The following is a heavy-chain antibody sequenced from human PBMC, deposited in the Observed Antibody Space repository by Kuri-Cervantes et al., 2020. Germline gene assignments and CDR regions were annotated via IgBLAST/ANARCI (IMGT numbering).Heavy chain of an antibody. V-gene: IGHV3-30-3*01. Sequence: GESLKISCAASGFTFSSYWMSWVRQAPGKGLEWVAVISYDGSNKYYADSVKGRFTISRDNSKNTLYLQMNSLRAEDTAVYYCAREVRITQDYWGQGNLVTVSS. CDR2: ISYDGSNK. CDR3: AREVRITQDY. J-gene: IGHJ4*02. CDR1: GFTFSSYW. D-gene: IGHD3-10*01.